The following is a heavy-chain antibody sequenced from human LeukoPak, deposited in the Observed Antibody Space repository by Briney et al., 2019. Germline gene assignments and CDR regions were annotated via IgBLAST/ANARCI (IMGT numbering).Heavy chain of an antibody. CDR1: GFPFSSYW. CDR2: INTDGSTT. J-gene: IGHJ4*02. Sequence: GGSLRLSCAASGFPFSSYWVHWVRQAPGKGLVWVSRINTDGSTTTYADSVKGRLTISRDNAKNTVYLQMNSLRAEDTAVYYCAREDDSSGYYGYWGQGTLVTVSS. CDR3: AREDDSSGYYGY. D-gene: IGHD3-22*01. V-gene: IGHV3-74*01.